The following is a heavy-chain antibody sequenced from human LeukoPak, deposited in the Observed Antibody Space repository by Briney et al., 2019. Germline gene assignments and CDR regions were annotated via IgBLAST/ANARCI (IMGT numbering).Heavy chain of an antibody. CDR3: ARFRGTERWTGYPTYFFDY. V-gene: IGHV3-7*03. Sequence: GGSLRLSCAASGFTFSSYWMSWVRQAPGKGLEWVANIKQDGSEKYNVDSVRGRFTISRGNAKNSLSLQMNSLRAEDTAVYYCARFRGTERWTGYPTYFFDYWGQGTLVTVSS. J-gene: IGHJ4*02. CDR1: GFTFSSYW. CDR2: IKQDGSEK. D-gene: IGHD3/OR15-3a*01.